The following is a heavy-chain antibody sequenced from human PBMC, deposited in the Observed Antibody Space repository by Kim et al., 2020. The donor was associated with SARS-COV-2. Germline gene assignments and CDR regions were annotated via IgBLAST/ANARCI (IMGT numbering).Heavy chain of an antibody. D-gene: IGHD2-2*01. CDR2: INPSGGST. Sequence: ASVKVSCKASGYTFTSYYMHWVRQAPGQGLEWMGIINPSGGSTSYAQKFQGRVTMTRDTSTSTVYMELSSLRSEDTAVYYCARGYCSSTSCYWYYYYGMDVWGQGTTVTVSS. CDR3: ARGYCSSTSCYWYYYYGMDV. V-gene: IGHV1-46*01. CDR1: GYTFTSYY. J-gene: IGHJ6*02.